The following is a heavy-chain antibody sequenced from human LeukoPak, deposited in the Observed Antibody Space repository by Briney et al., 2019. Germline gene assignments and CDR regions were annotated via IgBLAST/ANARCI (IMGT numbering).Heavy chain of an antibody. Sequence: PSETLSLTCTVSGGSISSGSYYWSWIRQPAGKGLEWIGRIYTSGSTNYNPSLKSRVTISVDTSKNQFSLKLSSVTAADTAAYYCARGGYGYRGYYYYMDVWGKGTTVTISS. J-gene: IGHJ6*03. V-gene: IGHV4-61*02. CDR2: IYTSGST. CDR1: GGSISSGSYY. CDR3: ARGGYGYRGYYYYMDV. D-gene: IGHD5-18*01.